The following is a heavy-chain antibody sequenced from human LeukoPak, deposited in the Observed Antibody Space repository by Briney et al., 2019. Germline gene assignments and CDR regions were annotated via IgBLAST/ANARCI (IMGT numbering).Heavy chain of an antibody. V-gene: IGHV4-34*01. CDR1: GGSFSGYY. CDR3: ARGILYSYGPIHFDY. Sequence: SETLSLTCAVYGGSFSGYYWSWIRQPPGKGLEWIGEINHSGSTNYNPSLKSRVTISVDTSKNQFSLKLSSVTAADTAVYYCARGILYSYGPIHFDYWGQGTLVTVSS. CDR2: INHSGST. D-gene: IGHD5-18*01. J-gene: IGHJ4*02.